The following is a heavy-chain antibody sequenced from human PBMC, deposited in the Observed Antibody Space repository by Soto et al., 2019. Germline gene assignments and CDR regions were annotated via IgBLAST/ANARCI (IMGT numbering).Heavy chain of an antibody. Sequence: LSLTCTVSGGSISSYYWSWIRQPAGKGLEWIGRIYTSGSTNYNPSLKSRVTMSVDTSKNQFSLKLSSVTAADTAVYYCARGRQLGLKNWFDPWGQGTLVTVSS. J-gene: IGHJ5*02. CDR2: IYTSGST. D-gene: IGHD6-6*01. CDR3: ARGRQLGLKNWFDP. CDR1: GGSISSYY. V-gene: IGHV4-4*07.